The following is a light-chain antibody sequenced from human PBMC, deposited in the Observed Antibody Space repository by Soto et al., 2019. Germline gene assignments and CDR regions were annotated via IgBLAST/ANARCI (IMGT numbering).Light chain of an antibody. Sequence: DIQMPKSPSSLSASVGDRVTSTCRASQSISSYLNWYQQKPGKAPKLLIYAASSLQSGVPSRFSGSGSGTDFTLTISSLQPEDFATYYCQQSYSTPPITFGQGTRLEI. V-gene: IGKV1-39*01. CDR3: QQSYSTPPIT. J-gene: IGKJ5*01. CDR2: AAS. CDR1: QSISSY.